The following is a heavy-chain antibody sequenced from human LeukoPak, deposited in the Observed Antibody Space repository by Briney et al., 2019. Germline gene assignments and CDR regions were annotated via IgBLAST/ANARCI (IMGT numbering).Heavy chain of an antibody. D-gene: IGHD7-27*01. CDR1: GFTYSTYG. CDR2: ILNDGSQQ. CDR3: ARDSITGDNSLDC. J-gene: IGHJ4*02. V-gene: IGHV3-33*05. Sequence: GGSLRLSCAASGFTYSTYGMHWVRQAPGKGLEGVAVILNDGSQQRYADSVKGRFTISRDNSKNTLYLQMSSLRAEDTAVYYCARDSITGDNSLDCWGRGTLVTVSS.